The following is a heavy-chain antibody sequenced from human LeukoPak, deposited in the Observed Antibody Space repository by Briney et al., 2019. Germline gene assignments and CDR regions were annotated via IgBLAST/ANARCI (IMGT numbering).Heavy chain of an antibody. V-gene: IGHV3-23*01. CDR1: GFTFSSYA. D-gene: IGHD3-22*01. CDR2: ISGGGST. Sequence: GGSLRLSCEASGFTFSSYAMSWVRQVPGKGLEWVSGISGGGSTYYADSVKGRFTISRDNSENTLYLQMNSLRAEDTAVYYCAKRVVIRYYFDYWGQGTLVTVSS. CDR3: AKRVVIRYYFDY. J-gene: IGHJ4*02.